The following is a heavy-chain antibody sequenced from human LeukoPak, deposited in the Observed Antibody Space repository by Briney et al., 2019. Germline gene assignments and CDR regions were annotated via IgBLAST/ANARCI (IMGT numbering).Heavy chain of an antibody. CDR1: GYSISSGYY. V-gene: IGHV4-38-2*01. CDR3: ARRNSNYEIYYYVDV. D-gene: IGHD4-11*01. Sequence: PSETLSLTCAVSGYSISSGYYWGWIRQPPGKGLEWIGSIYHSGSTYYNPSLKSRVTISVDTSKNQFSLKLSSVTAADTAVYYCARRNSNYEIYYYVDVWGKGTTVTVSS. J-gene: IGHJ6*03. CDR2: IYHSGST.